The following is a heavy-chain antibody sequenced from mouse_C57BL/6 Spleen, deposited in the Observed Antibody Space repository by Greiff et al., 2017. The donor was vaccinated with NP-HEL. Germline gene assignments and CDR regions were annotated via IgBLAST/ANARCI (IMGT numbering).Heavy chain of an antibody. CDR2: IYPGDGDT. J-gene: IGHJ2*01. Sequence: VQLQQSGAELVKPGASVKISCKASGYAFSSYWMNWVKQRPGKGLEWIGQIYPGDGDTNYNGKFKGKATLTADKSSSTAYMQLSSLTSEDSAVYFCARDPLGPLYYFDYWGQGTTLTVSS. CDR3: ARDPLGPLYYFDY. V-gene: IGHV1-80*01. D-gene: IGHD4-1*01. CDR1: GYAFSSYW.